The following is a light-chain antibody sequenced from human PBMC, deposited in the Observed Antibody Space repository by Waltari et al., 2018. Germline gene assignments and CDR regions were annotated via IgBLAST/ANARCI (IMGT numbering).Light chain of an antibody. Sequence: EIVWTQSPGTLSLSPGERATLSCRASQTISNNYLAWYQAKPGQAPRLLIYAVSHRATGIPDRFSGGGSGTDFTLTISRLEPEDFAVYYCQQFGGSPKYTFGQGTKLEIK. J-gene: IGKJ2*01. CDR2: AVS. CDR3: QQFGGSPKYT. V-gene: IGKV3-20*01. CDR1: QTISNNY.